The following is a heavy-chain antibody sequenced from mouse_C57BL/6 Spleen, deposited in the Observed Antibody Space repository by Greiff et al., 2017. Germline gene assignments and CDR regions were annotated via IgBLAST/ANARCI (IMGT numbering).Heavy chain of an antibody. CDR3: ARSDGYYDPYAD. CDR1: GYSFTDYN. J-gene: IGHJ3*01. V-gene: IGHV1-39*01. CDR2: IHPKYGTT. D-gene: IGHD2-3*01. Sequence: LVKPGASVKISCKASGYSFTDYNMNWVKQSNGKGIEWIGVIHPKYGTTSYNQKFKGKATLTVDQSSSTAYMQLNSLTSEDSAVYYCARSDGYYDPYADWGQGTLVTVSA.